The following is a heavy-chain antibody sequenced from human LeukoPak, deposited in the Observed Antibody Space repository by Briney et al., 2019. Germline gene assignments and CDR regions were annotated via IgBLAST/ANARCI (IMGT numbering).Heavy chain of an antibody. CDR1: GGSFSGYY. D-gene: IGHD4-23*01. J-gene: IGHJ4*02. CDR3: ARQTTVGSFDY. Sequence: SETLSLTCAVYGGSFSGYYWSWIRQPPGKGLEWIGEINHSGSTNYNPSLKSRVTISVDTSKNQFSLKLSSVTAADTAVYYCARQTTVGSFDYWGQGTLVTVSS. V-gene: IGHV4-34*01. CDR2: INHSGST.